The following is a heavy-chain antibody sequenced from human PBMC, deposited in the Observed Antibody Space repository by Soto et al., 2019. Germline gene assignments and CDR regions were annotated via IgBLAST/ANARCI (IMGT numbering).Heavy chain of an antibody. Sequence: PGGSLRLSCAASGFTFSSYGMHWVRQAPGKGLEWVAVIWYDGSNKYYADSVKGRFTISRDNSKNTLYLQMNSLRAEDTAVYYCARDPAGGLDFWSGPENWFDPWGQGTLVTVSS. CDR1: GFTFSSYG. D-gene: IGHD3-3*01. CDR2: IWYDGSNK. CDR3: ARDPAGGLDFWSGPENWFDP. J-gene: IGHJ5*02. V-gene: IGHV3-33*01.